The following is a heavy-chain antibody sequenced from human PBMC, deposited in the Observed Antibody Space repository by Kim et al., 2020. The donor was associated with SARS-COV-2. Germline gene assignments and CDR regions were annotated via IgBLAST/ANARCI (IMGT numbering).Heavy chain of an antibody. Sequence: SETLSLTCTVSGGSISSSSYYWGWIRQPPGKGLEWIGSIYYSGSTYYNPSLKSRVTISVDTSKNQFSLKLSSVTAADTAVYYCARKGEGFGESPLDYWG. CDR2: IYYSGST. D-gene: IGHD3-10*01. V-gene: IGHV4-39*01. J-gene: IGHJ4*01. CDR1: GGSISSSSYY. CDR3: ARKGEGFGESPLDY.